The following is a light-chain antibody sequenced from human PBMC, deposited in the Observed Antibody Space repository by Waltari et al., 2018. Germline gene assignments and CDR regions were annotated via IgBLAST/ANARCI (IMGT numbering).Light chain of an antibody. CDR1: QSISSY. V-gene: IGKV1-39*01. J-gene: IGKJ4*01. CDR2: DAS. Sequence: DIQMTQSPSSLSASVGDRVTITCRASQSISSYLNWYQQKPGNAPKLLLYDASSLQSGVASRFSGSGSGTDFTLTISCLQSEDFATYYCQQYYSFPLTFGGGTKVEIK. CDR3: QQYYSFPLT.